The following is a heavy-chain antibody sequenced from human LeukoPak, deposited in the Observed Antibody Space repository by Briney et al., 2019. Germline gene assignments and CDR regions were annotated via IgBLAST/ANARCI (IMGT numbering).Heavy chain of an antibody. V-gene: IGHV4-34*01. CDR1: GGSFSGYY. D-gene: IGHD3-3*01. J-gene: IGHJ4*02. CDR3: ARGIDFWSGYYDY. CDR2: INHSGST. Sequence: PSETLSLTCAVYGGSFSGYYWSWIRQPPGKGLEWIGEINHSGSTNYNPSLKSRVTISVDTSKNQFSLKQSSVTAADTAVYYCARGIDFWSGYYDYWGQGALVTVSS.